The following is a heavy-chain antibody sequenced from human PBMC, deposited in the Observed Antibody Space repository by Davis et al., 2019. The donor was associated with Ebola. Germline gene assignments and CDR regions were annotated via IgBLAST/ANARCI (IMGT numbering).Heavy chain of an antibody. V-gene: IGHV3-53*01. CDR3: ARVIGQQDWYFDL. J-gene: IGHJ2*01. CDR1: GFTVSSYY. CDR2: IYSDGRT. D-gene: IGHD6-13*01. Sequence: GESLKISCAASGFTVSSYYMSWVRQAPGKGLEWVSIIYSDGRTYYTDSVKGRFTISRDNSGNTVYLQMNSLRAEDTAAYYCARVIGQQDWYFDLWGRGTQVTVSS.